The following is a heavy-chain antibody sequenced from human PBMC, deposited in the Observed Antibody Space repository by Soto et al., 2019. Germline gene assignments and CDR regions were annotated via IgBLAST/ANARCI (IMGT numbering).Heavy chain of an antibody. CDR1: GGSISSGGYS. Sequence: SETLSLTCAVSGGSISSGGYSCNWIRQPPGKGLEWIGEIYHSGSTNYNPSLKSRVTISVDKSKNQFSLKLSSVTAADTAVYYCARDRPETFGPYNWFDPWGQGTLVTVSS. CDR2: IYHSGST. J-gene: IGHJ5*02. D-gene: IGHD3-3*01. CDR3: ARDRPETFGPYNWFDP. V-gene: IGHV4-30-2*01.